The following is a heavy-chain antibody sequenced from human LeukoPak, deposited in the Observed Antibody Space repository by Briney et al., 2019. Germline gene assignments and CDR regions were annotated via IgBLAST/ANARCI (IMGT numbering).Heavy chain of an antibody. CDR3: ARVQGDFDWLNWFDP. D-gene: IGHD3-9*01. Sequence: GASVKVSCEASGYTFTSYAMNWVRQAPGQGLEWMGWINTNTGNPTYAQGFTGRFVFSLDTSVSTAYLQISSLKAEDTAVYYCARVQGDFDWLNWFDPWGQGTLVTVSS. CDR2: INTNTGNP. J-gene: IGHJ5*02. CDR1: GYTFTSYA. V-gene: IGHV7-4-1*02.